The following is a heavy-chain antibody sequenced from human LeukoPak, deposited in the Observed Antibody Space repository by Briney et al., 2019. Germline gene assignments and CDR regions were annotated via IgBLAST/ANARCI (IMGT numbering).Heavy chain of an antibody. CDR2: IYYSGST. V-gene: IGHV4-59*01. Sequence: SETLSLTCTVSGGSISSYYWSWIRQPPGKGLEWIGYIYYSGSTNYNPSLKSRVTISVDTSKNQFALKLSSVTAADTAVYYCARGIRNFPPTSSFDYWGQGTLVTVSS. CDR1: GGSISSYY. CDR3: ARGIRNFPPTSSFDY. J-gene: IGHJ4*02. D-gene: IGHD1-14*01.